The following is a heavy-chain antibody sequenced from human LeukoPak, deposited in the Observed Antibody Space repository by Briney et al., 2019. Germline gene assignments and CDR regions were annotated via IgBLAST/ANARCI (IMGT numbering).Heavy chain of an antibody. J-gene: IGHJ4*02. D-gene: IGHD1-1*01. CDR2: IHYSGST. CDR3: ARGRSRTDFDY. V-gene: IGHV4-39*07. CDR1: GGSISSSSYY. Sequence: SETLSLTCTVSGGSISSSSYYWAWIRQPPGKGLEWIGSIHYSGSTYYNPSLQSRVTISIDTSKNQFSLKLRFVTAADTAVYYCARGRSRTDFDYWGQGTLVTVSS.